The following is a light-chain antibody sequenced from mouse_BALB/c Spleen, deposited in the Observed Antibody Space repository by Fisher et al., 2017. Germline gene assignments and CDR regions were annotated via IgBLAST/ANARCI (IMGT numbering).Light chain of an antibody. CDR3: HQWSSYPPT. J-gene: IGKJ1*01. CDR1: SSVSY. CDR2: LTS. Sequence: IVLTQTPAIMSASPGEKVTITCSASSSVSYMHWFQQKPRSSPKPWIYLTSNLASGVPVRFSGSGSGTSYSLTISRVEAEDAASYFCHQWSSYPPTFGGGTKLEIK. V-gene: IGKV4-68*01.